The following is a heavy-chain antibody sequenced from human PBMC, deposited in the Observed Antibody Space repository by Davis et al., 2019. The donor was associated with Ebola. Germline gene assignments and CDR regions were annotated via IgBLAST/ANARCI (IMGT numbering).Heavy chain of an antibody. CDR2: ISAYNGNT. V-gene: IGHV1-18*01. CDR1: GYTFTSYG. Sequence: AASVMVSCNASGYTFTSYGISWVRQAPGQGLEWMVWISAYNGNTNYAQKLQGRVTMTTDTSTSTAYMELRSLRSDDTAVYYCAREMTRYRYGSVLDWGQGTLVTVSS. J-gene: IGHJ4*02. D-gene: IGHD3-16*02. CDR3: AREMTRYRYGSVLD.